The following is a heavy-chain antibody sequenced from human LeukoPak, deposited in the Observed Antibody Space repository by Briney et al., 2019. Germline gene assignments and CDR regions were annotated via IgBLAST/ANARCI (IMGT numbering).Heavy chain of an antibody. CDR3: AGRYYYDSSGYYGDAFDI. D-gene: IGHD3-22*01. V-gene: IGHV4-39*07. J-gene: IGHJ3*02. CDR1: GDSISLSFYY. CDR2: VYYSGTT. Sequence: SETLSLTCSVSGDSISLSFYYWGWIRQPPGKALEWIGSVYYSGTTSYNPSLKSRVTISVDKSKNQFSLKLSSVTAADTAVYYCAGRYYYDSSGYYGDAFDIWGQGTMVTVSS.